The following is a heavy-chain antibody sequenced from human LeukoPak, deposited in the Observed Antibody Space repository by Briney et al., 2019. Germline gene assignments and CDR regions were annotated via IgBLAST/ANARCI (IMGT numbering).Heavy chain of an antibody. CDR1: GYTFTGYY. D-gene: IGHD1-26*01. CDR2: INPNSGGT. V-gene: IGHV1-2*02. Sequence: ASAKVSCKASGYTFTGYYMHWVRQAPGQGLEWMGWINPNSGGTNYAQKFQGRVTMTRDTSISTAYMELSRLRSDDTAVYYCARVSIPAGTNWYFDLWGRGTLVTVSS. J-gene: IGHJ2*01. CDR3: ARVSIPAGTNWYFDL.